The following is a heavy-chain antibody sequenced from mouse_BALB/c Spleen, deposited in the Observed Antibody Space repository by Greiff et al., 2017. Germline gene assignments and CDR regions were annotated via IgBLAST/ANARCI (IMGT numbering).Heavy chain of an antibody. CDR1: GFTFSSFG. D-gene: IGHD4-1*01. CDR2: ISSGSSTI. CDR3: ARGLGRGGYYFDY. V-gene: IGHV5-17*02. J-gene: IGHJ2*01. Sequence: DVQLVESGGGLVQPGGSRKLSCAASGFTFSSFGMHWVRQAPEKGLEWVAYISSGSSTIYYADTVKGRFTISRDNPKNTLFLQMTSLRSEDTAMYYCARGLGRGGYYFDYWGQGTTLTVSS.